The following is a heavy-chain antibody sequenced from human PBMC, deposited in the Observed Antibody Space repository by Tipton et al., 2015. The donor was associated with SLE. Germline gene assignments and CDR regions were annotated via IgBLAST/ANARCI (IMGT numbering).Heavy chain of an antibody. CDR3: ARRGRSAWFPGV. CDR1: GDSLIGSH. V-gene: IGHV4-4*07. D-gene: IGHD3-10*01. J-gene: IGHJ4*02. Sequence: TLSLTCTVSGDSLIGSHWTWIRQPAGKGLEWIGRIYNGGGTNYNPSLKSRLSMSVDTSKNQFSLRLTSATAADTAVYYCARRGRSAWFPGVWGQGTLVTVSS. CDR2: IYNGGGT.